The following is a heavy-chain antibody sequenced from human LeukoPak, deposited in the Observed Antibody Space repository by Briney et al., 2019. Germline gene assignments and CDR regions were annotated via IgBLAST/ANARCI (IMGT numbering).Heavy chain of an antibody. J-gene: IGHJ4*02. D-gene: IGHD4-17*01. Sequence: GGSLRLSCAASGFTFSIYAMTWVRQAPGKGLEWVSSINNSGTDTYYEDSVKGRFTISRDNSKNTLFLHINSLSAEDTAVYYCTASVNTGRAEHYWRQGTLVTVSS. V-gene: IGHV3-23*01. CDR2: INNSGTDT. CDR3: TASVNTGRAEHY. CDR1: GFTFSIYA.